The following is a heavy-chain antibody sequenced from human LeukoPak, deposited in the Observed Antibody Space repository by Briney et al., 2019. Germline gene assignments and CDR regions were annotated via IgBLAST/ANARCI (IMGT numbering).Heavy chain of an antibody. Sequence: PSQTLSLTCTVSGDSISSGDYYWSWIRQPAGKGLEWIGRISSSGSTNYNPSLKSRVTISVDTSKNQFSLKLSSVAAADTAVYFCARGPYSYDSSGAFDIWGQGTMVTVSS. V-gene: IGHV4-61*02. CDR1: GDSISSGDYY. CDR2: ISSSGST. CDR3: ARGPYSYDSSGAFDI. J-gene: IGHJ3*02. D-gene: IGHD3-22*01.